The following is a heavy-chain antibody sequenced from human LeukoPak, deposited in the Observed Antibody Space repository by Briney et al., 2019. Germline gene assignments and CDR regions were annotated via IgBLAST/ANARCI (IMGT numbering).Heavy chain of an antibody. CDR3: ARSRGSTNTHYGLLFDI. D-gene: IGHD4-17*01. CDR1: GGSISSHY. V-gene: IGHV4-59*11. J-gene: IGHJ4*02. Sequence: SETLSLTCNVSGGSISSHYWSWIRQPPGKGLEWIGYIHYRGDTNYYPSLKSRIAISIDSSKTQFSPRLSSVTAADTAIYYCARSRGSTNTHYGLLFDIWGLGTLVTVSS. CDR2: IHYRGDT.